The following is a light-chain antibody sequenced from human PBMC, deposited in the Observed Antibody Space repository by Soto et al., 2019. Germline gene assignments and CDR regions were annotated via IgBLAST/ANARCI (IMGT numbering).Light chain of an antibody. CDR1: SRDVGSYNL. CDR2: EGS. CDR3: CSYAGSFYI. V-gene: IGLV2-23*01. Sequence: SVMTQPASVSATPVESITISCTGTSRDVGSYNLVSWYQQHPGKAPKLMIYEGSKRPSGVSNRFSGSKSGNTDSLTISGLLAEDEADYFCCSYAGSFYIFRTGTKVSVL. J-gene: IGLJ1*01.